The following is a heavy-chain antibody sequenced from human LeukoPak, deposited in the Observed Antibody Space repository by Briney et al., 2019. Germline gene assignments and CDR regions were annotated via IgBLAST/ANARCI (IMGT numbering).Heavy chain of an antibody. Sequence: PGGSLRLSCAASGFTFSSYWMHCVRQAPGKGLVGVSRIHSEGSITNYADSVKGRFTISRDNAKNTLYLQMNSLRVEDTAVYYCARSLLGLEDVWGQGTTVTVSS. CDR2: IHSEGSIT. V-gene: IGHV3-74*01. CDR3: ARSLLGLEDV. J-gene: IGHJ6*02. D-gene: IGHD2/OR15-2a*01. CDR1: GFTFSSYW.